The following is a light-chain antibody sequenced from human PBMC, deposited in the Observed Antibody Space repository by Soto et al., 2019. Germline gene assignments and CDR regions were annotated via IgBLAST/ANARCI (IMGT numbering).Light chain of an antibody. J-gene: IGKJ3*01. V-gene: IGKV3-20*01. CDR1: QSLRINS. Sequence: EIVLTQSPGTLSLSPGERATLSCRAIQSLRINSLAWYQQKPGQSPRPLVYGASTRDTGIPDRFRGSGSGTDFALTISSLEPEDLSMYYCQQYDGSHLPVGPGTKVDIK. CDR2: GAS. CDR3: QQYDGSHLP.